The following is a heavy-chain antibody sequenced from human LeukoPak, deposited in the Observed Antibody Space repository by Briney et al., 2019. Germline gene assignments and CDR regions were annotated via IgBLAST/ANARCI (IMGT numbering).Heavy chain of an antibody. CDR1: GFTFSGSA. J-gene: IGHJ4*02. CDR3: TRLRGDSSGYYYDY. Sequence: GGSLRLSCAASGFTFSGSAMHWVRQASGKGLEWVGRIRSKANSYATAYAASVKGRFTISRDDSKNTAYLQMNSLKTEDTAVYYCTRLRGDSSGYYYDYWGQGTLVTVSS. D-gene: IGHD3-22*01. V-gene: IGHV3-73*01. CDR2: IRSKANSYAT.